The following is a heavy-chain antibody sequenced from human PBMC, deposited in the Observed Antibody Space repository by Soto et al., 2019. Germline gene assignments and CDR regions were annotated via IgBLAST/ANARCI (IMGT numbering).Heavy chain of an antibody. CDR1: GGTFSSYA. J-gene: IGHJ6*02. CDR3: ASNYCTNGVCYHLYYYYGMDV. CDR2: IIPIFGTA. V-gene: IGHV1-69*13. Sequence: SVKVSCKASGGTFSSYAISWVRQAPGQGLEWMGGIIPIFGTANYAQKFQGRVTITADESTSTAYMELSSLRSEDTAVYYCASNYCTNGVCYHLYYYYGMDVWGQGTTVTVSS. D-gene: IGHD2-8*01.